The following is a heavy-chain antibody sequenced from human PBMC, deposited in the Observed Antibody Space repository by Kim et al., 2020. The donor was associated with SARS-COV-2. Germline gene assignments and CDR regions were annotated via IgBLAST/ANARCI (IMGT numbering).Heavy chain of an antibody. CDR3: ARYGINTATDY. V-gene: IGHV3-7*03. CDR2: IKQDGSHK. CDR1: GFSFSSYW. J-gene: IGHJ4*02. D-gene: IGHD5-18*01. Sequence: GGSLRLSCAASGFSFSSYWMSWVRQAPGKGLEWVANIKQDGSHKYYVDSVKGRFTISRDNAKNSLYLQMNSLRAEDTAVYYCARYGINTATDYWGQGTLVTVSS.